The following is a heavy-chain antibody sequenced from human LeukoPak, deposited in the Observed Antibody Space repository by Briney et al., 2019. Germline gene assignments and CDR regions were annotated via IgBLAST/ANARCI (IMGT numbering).Heavy chain of an antibody. D-gene: IGHD3-9*01. CDR2: ISSSGTTI. J-gene: IGHJ4*02. V-gene: IGHV3-11*01. CDR1: GFTFTDFY. CDR3: ARALTGFIPGN. Sequence: GGSLRLSCAAPGFTFTDFYMSWIRQAPGKGLEWVSYISSSGTTIYYADSVMGRFTISRDNAKNSLYLQMNSLRAEDTAVYYCARALTGFIPGNWGQGTLVTVSS.